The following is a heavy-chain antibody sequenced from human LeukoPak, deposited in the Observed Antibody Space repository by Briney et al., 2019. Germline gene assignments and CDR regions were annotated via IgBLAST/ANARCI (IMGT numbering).Heavy chain of an antibody. J-gene: IGHJ3*02. V-gene: IGHV3-74*01. D-gene: IGHD2-15*01. CDR2: INSDGSGT. Sequence: GGSLSLSCAASGCTFSSYWRHWVRQAAGKGLVWVARINSDGSGTSYADSVKGPITIARDNAQNTLYLKMDTPRAADAAVYSCPTGSGHAFDIWGQGTMVTVSS. CDR1: GCTFSSYW. CDR3: PTGSGHAFDI.